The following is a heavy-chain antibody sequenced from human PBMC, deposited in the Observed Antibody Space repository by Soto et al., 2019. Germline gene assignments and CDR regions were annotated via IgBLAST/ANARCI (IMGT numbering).Heavy chain of an antibody. D-gene: IGHD3-10*01. V-gene: IGHV3-23*01. CDR1: GFTFSSYA. CDR3: AKEPTSVPYGSGVGFDY. CDR2: ISGSGGST. J-gene: IGHJ4*02. Sequence: EVQLLESGGGLVQPGGSLRLSCAASGFTFSSYAMSWVRQAPGKGLECVSAISGSGGSTYYADSVKGRFTISRDNSKNTLYLQMNSLRAEDTAVYYCAKEPTSVPYGSGVGFDYWGQGTLVTVSS.